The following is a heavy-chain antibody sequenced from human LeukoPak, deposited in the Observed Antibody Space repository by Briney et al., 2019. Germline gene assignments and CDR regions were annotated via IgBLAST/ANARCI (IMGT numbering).Heavy chain of an antibody. CDR2: ITVYNGNT. V-gene: IGHV1-18*01. CDR1: GYTSSSYG. CDR3: ARLFYYDSSGTWFDP. J-gene: IGHJ5*02. D-gene: IGHD3-22*01. Sequence: ASVKVSCKASGYTSSSYGISWVRQAPGQGLEWMGWITVYNGNTNYLQKFQGRVTMTTDTSTSTAYMELRSLRSDDTAVYYCARLFYYDSSGTWFDPWGQGTLVTVSS.